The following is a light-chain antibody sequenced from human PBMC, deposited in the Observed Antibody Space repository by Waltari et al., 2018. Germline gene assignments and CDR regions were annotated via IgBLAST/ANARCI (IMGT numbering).Light chain of an antibody. CDR1: SSDVGNYTL. Sequence: QSGLTQLASVSGSPGQSITVSCTGTSSDVGNYTLVSWYQQYPGKAPKLMVYEVTKRTSGVSDRFSGSKSGNTASLTISGLQSEDEADYYCCSYAGLGIYVFGTGTKVTVL. CDR2: EVT. CDR3: CSYAGLGIYV. V-gene: IGLV2-23*02. J-gene: IGLJ1*01.